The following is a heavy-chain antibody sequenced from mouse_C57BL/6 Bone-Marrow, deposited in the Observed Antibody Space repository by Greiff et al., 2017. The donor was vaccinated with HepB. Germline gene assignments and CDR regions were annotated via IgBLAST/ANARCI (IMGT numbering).Heavy chain of an antibody. Sequence: EVQLQQSGAELVKPGASVKLSCTASGFNIKDYYMHWVKQRTEQGLEWIGRIDPEDGETKYAPNFQGKATITADTSSNTAYLQLSSLTSEDTAVYYCARLDYDYDPYAMDYWGQGTSVTVSS. CDR1: GFNIKDYY. V-gene: IGHV14-2*01. J-gene: IGHJ4*01. CDR3: ARLDYDYDPYAMDY. D-gene: IGHD2-4*01. CDR2: IDPEDGET.